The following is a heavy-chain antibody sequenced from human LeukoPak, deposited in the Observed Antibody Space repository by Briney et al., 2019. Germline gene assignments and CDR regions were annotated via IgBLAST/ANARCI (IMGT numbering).Heavy chain of an antibody. J-gene: IGHJ3*02. CDR3: ARDGDDFWSGYLDAFDI. V-gene: IGHV1-69*13. CDR2: IIPIFGTA. Sequence: SVKVSCKASGGTFSSYAISWVRQAPGQGLEWMGGIIPIFGTANYAQEFQGRVTITADESTSTAYMELSSLRSEDTAVYYCARDGDDFWSGYLDAFDIWGQGTMVTVSS. D-gene: IGHD3-3*01. CDR1: GGTFSSYA.